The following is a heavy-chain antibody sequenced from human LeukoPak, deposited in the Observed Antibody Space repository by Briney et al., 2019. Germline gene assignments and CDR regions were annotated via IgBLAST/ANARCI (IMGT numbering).Heavy chain of an antibody. J-gene: IGHJ4*02. Sequence: SETLSLTCTVSGGSISSSGYYWGWIRQPPGKGLEWIGSIYFSGNTYYNPSLKSRVTISVDTSKNQFSLKLSSVTAADTALYFCARRHTNDYGQPYFDYWGQGTLVTVSS. CDR1: GGSISSSGYY. V-gene: IGHV4-39*01. CDR3: ARRHTNDYGQPYFDY. CDR2: IYFSGNT. D-gene: IGHD4/OR15-4a*01.